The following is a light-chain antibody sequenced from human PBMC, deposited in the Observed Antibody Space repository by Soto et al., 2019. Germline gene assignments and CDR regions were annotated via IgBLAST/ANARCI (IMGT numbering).Light chain of an antibody. J-gene: IGLJ1*01. CDR1: SSDVGSYNL. Sequence: QSALTQPASVPGSPGQSITISCTGASSDVGSYNLVSWYQQHPGKAPKLMIYEGSKRPSGVSNRFSGSKSGNTASLTISGLQAEDEADYYCCSYAGSSTLVFGTGTKVTVL. V-gene: IGLV2-23*01. CDR3: CSYAGSSTLV. CDR2: EGS.